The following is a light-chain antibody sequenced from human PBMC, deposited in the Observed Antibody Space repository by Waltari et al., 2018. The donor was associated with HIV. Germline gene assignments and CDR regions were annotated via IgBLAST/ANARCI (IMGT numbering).Light chain of an antibody. Sequence: QSALTQPASVSGSPGQSITISCTGTSSDVGGYNYVSWYQQHPGKAPKLMIFEVSNRPSWVSNRVSGSKSVNTASLPISGLQAEDEADYYCSSYTTRSTPDPNWVFGGGTKLTVL. CDR1: SSDVGGYNY. V-gene: IGLV2-14*01. CDR2: EVS. J-gene: IGLJ3*02. CDR3: SSYTTRSTPDPNWV.